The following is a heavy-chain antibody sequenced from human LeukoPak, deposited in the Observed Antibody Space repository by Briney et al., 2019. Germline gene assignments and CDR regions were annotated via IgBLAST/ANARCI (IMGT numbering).Heavy chain of an antibody. CDR1: GGTFSSYA. J-gene: IGHJ5*02. Sequence: EASVKVSCKASGGTFSSYAISWVRHAPGQGLEWMGRIIPIFGTANYAQKFQGRVTITTDESTSTAYMELSSLRSEDTAVYYCAREGRYCSGGSGLNWFDPWGQGTLVTVSS. CDR2: IIPIFGTA. CDR3: AREGRYCSGGSGLNWFDP. D-gene: IGHD2-15*01. V-gene: IGHV1-69*05.